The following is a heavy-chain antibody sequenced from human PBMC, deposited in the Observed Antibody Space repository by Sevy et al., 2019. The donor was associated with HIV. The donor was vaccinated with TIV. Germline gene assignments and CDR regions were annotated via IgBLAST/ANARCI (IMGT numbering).Heavy chain of an antibody. CDR2: IYHSGST. CDR1: GGSITSKNYF. J-gene: IGHJ4*02. V-gene: IGHV4-39*01. CDR3: ARHSFKHGYRPHYFDY. Sequence: SETLSLTCSVSGGSITSKNYFWPWIRQSPGKGLEWIGSIYHSGSTYHSPSLQSRVGISVDTSRRHFSLKLSSVTATDTAVYYCARHSFKHGYRPHYFDYWSQGTLVTVSS. D-gene: IGHD5-18*01.